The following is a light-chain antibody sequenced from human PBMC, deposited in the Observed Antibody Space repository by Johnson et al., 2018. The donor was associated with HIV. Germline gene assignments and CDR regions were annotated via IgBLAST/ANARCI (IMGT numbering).Light chain of an antibody. CDR2: ENN. CDR3: GTWDSGLSAGGA. Sequence: QSVLTQPPSVSAAPGQKVTISCSGSSSNIGNNYVSWYQQLPGTAPKLLIYENNKRPSGIPDRFSGSKSGTSATLGITGLQTGDEADYYCGTWDSGLSAGGAFGPGTKVSVL. J-gene: IGLJ1*01. V-gene: IGLV1-51*02. CDR1: SSNIGNNY.